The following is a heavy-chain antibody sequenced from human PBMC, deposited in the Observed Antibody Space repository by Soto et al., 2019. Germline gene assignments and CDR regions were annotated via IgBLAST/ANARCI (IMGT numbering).Heavy chain of an antibody. D-gene: IGHD2-15*01. V-gene: IGHV3-23*01. Sequence: EVQLLESGGGLVQPVGSLRLSCAASGFTFSSYAMSWVRQAPGKGLEWVSAISGSGGSTYYADSVKGRFTISRDNSKNTLYLQMNSLRAEDTAVYYCAKVGRNCSGGSCYSEAAFDIWGQGTMVTVSS. CDR2: ISGSGGST. J-gene: IGHJ3*02. CDR3: AKVGRNCSGGSCYSEAAFDI. CDR1: GFTFSSYA.